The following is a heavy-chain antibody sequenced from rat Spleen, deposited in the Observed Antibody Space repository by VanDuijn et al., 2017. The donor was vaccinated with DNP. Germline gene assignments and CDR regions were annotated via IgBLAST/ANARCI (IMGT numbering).Heavy chain of an antibody. J-gene: IGHJ1*01. CDR1: GFTFSDYW. D-gene: IGHD1-4*01. Sequence: EVQLMESGGDLVQPGKSLKLSCVASGFTFSDYWMAWIRQVPGKGLEWVASITDSGGNTYYPDSVKGRFTISRDDAENTLFLQMNSLRSEDTATYYCSRYREPYWFFDLWGPGTMVTVSS. CDR2: ITDSGGNT. V-gene: IGHV5-31*01. CDR3: SRYREPYWFFDL.